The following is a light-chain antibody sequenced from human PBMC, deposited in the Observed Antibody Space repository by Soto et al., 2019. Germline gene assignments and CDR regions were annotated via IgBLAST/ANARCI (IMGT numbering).Light chain of an antibody. Sequence: EIVLTQSPGTLSLYPAERATLSCRASQSVSSSYLAWYQQKPGQAPRLLIYGASSRATGIPDRFSGSGSGTDFTLTISRLEPDDFAVYCCQQYGSSPSMYTFCQGTKLEIK. CDR1: QSVSSSY. V-gene: IGKV3-20*01. J-gene: IGKJ2*01. CDR2: GAS. CDR3: QQYGSSPSMYT.